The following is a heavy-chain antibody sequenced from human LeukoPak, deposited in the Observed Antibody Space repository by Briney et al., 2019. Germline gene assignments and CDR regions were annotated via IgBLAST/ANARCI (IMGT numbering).Heavy chain of an antibody. CDR3: GRDWIAALDD. CDR2: ISAYNGNT. CDR1: VYTFTSYG. Sequence: ASVKVSCKASVYTFTSYGICWVRQPPGQGLEWMGWISAYNGNTNYAQKLQDRVTITTDTSTNTAYVEVRSLRFYDTAVYDCGRDWIAALDDWGQGTMVTVSS. D-gene: IGHD6-13*01. V-gene: IGHV1-18*01. J-gene: IGHJ4*02.